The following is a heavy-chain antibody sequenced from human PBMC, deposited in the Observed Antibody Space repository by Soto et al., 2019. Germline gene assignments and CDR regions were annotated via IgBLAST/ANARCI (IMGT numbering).Heavy chain of an antibody. V-gene: IGHV1-46*03. CDR1: GYTFTSYY. D-gene: IGHD2-2*01. J-gene: IGHJ6*03. Sequence: GASVKVSCKASGYTFTSYYMHWVRQAPGQGLEWMGIINPSGGSTSYAQKFQGRVTMTRDTSTSTVYMELSSLRSEDTAVYYCATHCSSPSCYAHPGYYYYMDVWGKGTTVTVSS. CDR3: ATHCSSPSCYAHPGYYYYMDV. CDR2: INPSGGST.